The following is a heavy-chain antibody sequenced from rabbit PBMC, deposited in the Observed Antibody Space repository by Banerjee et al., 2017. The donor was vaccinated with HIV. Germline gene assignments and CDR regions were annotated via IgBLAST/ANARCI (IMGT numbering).Heavy chain of an antibody. CDR3: ARDLAGVIGWNFGL. J-gene: IGHJ4*01. CDR2: IEPVFAGT. CDR1: GIDLSSCG. V-gene: IGHV1S47*01. D-gene: IGHD4-1*01. Sequence: QQQLEESGGGLVQPEGSLTLSCKASGIDLSSCGISWVRQAPGKGLEWIGYIEPVFAGTYYASWVNGRFNISSHNAQNTLYLQLNSLTAADTATYFCARDLAGVIGWNFGLWGPGTLVTVS.